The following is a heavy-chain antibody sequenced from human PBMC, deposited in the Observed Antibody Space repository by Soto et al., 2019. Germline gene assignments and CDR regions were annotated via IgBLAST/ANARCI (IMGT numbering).Heavy chain of an antibody. J-gene: IGHJ4*03. CDR2: IYYSGSP. V-gene: IGHV4-30-4*01. CDR1: GGSISSGDYY. CDR3: AKSAQSTATTFDY. Sequence: SETLSLTCTVSGGSISSGDYYWSWIRQPPGKGLEWIGYIYYSGSPYYHPSLKSRVTIYVDTLKNQFSLAPGTVTAAGTAVYCCAKSAQSTATTFDYWGQGTLVTVSS. D-gene: IGHD4-17*01.